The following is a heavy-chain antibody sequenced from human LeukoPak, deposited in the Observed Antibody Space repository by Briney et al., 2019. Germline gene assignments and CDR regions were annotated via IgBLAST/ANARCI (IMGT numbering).Heavy chain of an antibody. CDR1: GYTLTELS. CDR3: ATEGKMVRGVYTDY. Sequence: ASVKVSCTVSGYTLTELSMHWVRQAPGKGLEWMGRFDPEDGETIYAQKFQGRVTMTADTSTDTAYMELSSLRSEDTAVYYCATEGKMVRGVYTDYWGQGTLVTVSS. D-gene: IGHD3-10*01. J-gene: IGHJ4*02. CDR2: FDPEDGET. V-gene: IGHV1-24*01.